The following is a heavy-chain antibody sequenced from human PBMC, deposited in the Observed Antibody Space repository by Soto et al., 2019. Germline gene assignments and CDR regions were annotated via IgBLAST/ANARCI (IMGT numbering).Heavy chain of an antibody. CDR3: TGAYSGYDLAAPGPEPHDGY. J-gene: IGHJ4*02. CDR2: IKSKTDGGTT. V-gene: IGHV3-15*07. Sequence: SVSNAWMNWVRQAPGKGLEWVGRIKSKTDGGTTDYAAPVKGRFTISRDESKNTMYLQMNSLKTEDKAVYYCTGAYSGYDLAAPGPEPHDGYWGQGTLVTVSS. D-gene: IGHD5-12*01. CDR1: SVSNAW.